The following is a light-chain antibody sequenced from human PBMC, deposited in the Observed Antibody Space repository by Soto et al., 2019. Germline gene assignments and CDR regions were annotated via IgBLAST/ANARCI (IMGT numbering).Light chain of an antibody. CDR1: TSNVGSTY. CDR3: AAWHDRLSGGV. Sequence: QSVLTQPPSASGAPGQRVTISCSGITSNVGSTYVSWYQQLPGTAPKLLIYRNNQRPSGVPDRFSGSKSGTSASLAISGLRSEDEADYYCAAWHDRLSGGVFGGGTQLTVL. V-gene: IGLV1-47*01. CDR2: RNN. J-gene: IGLJ3*02.